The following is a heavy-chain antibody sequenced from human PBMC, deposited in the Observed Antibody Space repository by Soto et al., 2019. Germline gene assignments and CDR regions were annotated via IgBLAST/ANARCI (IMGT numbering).Heavy chain of an antibody. CDR3: ARGRYYDFWSGYYTRGIGAHDALDI. J-gene: IGHJ3*02. V-gene: IGHV1-8*01. Sequence: ASVKVSCKASGYTFTSYDINWVRQATGQGLEWMGWMNPNSGNTGYAQKFQGRVTMTRNTSISTAYMELSSLRSEDTAVYYCARGRYYDFWSGYYTRGIGAHDALDIWGQGTMVTVSS. CDR1: GYTFTSYD. CDR2: MNPNSGNT. D-gene: IGHD3-3*01.